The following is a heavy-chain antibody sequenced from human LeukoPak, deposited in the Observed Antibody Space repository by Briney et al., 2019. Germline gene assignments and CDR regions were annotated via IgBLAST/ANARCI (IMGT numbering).Heavy chain of an antibody. D-gene: IGHD3-10*01. V-gene: IGHV4-39*01. Sequence: SETLSLTCTVSGGPISSNDYYWGWIRQPPGKGLEWIGSIHYSGTTCYNPSLKSRVTISVDTSNNQFSLELSSVTAADTAVYYCASYYASGSSRFDYWGQGPLATVSS. CDR1: GGPISSNDYY. J-gene: IGHJ4*02. CDR2: IHYSGTT. CDR3: ASYYASGSSRFDY.